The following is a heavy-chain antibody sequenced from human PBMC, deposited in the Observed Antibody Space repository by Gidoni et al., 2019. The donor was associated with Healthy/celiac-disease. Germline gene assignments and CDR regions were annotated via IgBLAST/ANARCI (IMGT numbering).Heavy chain of an antibody. Sequence: QVQLVESGGGVVQPGRSLRLACAASGFTFSSYGMHWVRQAPGKGLELVAVIWYDGSNKYYADSVKGRFTISRDNSKNTLYLQMNSLRAEDTAVYYCARADYGDYDYYYGMDVWGQGTTVTVSS. CDR1: GFTFSSYG. CDR3: ARADYGDYDYYYGMDV. CDR2: IWYDGSNK. J-gene: IGHJ6*02. V-gene: IGHV3-33*08. D-gene: IGHD4-17*01.